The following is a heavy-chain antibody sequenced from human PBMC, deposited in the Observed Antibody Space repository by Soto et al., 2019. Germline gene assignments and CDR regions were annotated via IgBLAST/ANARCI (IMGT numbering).Heavy chain of an antibody. CDR2: ISLYSDGT. CDR1: GYTFSNYG. D-gene: IGHD2-2*01. J-gene: IGHJ5*02. Sequence: GASVKVSCKTSGYTFSNYGITWVRQAPGQPLEWLGWISLYSDGTNYAQKFQGRVSMTTDTSTTTAYMELRSLRSDDKAVYYCARVVPGAEAWFGTWGQGTLVTVSS. V-gene: IGHV1-18*01. CDR3: ARVVPGAEAWFGT.